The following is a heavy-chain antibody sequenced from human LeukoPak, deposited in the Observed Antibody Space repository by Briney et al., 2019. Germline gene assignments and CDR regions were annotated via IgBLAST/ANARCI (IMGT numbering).Heavy chain of an antibody. CDR3: ARVVFSYDDYCDH. V-gene: IGHV4-38-2*02. Sequence: SETLSLTCTVSGYSISSGYYWGWIRQPPGKGLEWIGSIYHSGSTYYNPSLKSRVTISVDTSKNQFSLKLSSVTAADTAVYYCARVVFSYDDYCDHWGQGALVTVSS. CDR1: GYSISSGYY. CDR2: IYHSGST. D-gene: IGHD5-18*01. J-gene: IGHJ4*02.